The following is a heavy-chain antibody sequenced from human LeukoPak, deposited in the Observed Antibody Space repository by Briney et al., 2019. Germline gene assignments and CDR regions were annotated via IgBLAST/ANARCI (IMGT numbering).Heavy chain of an antibody. CDR3: AKNVLLWFGELHKTGTFDY. D-gene: IGHD3-10*01. J-gene: IGHJ4*02. CDR2: ISGSGGTT. Sequence: GGSLRLSCAASGFTFSSYWMSWVRQAPGKGLEWVSAISGSGGTTYYADSVKGRFTISRDNSKNTLYLQMNSLRAEDTAVYYCAKNVLLWFGELHKTGTFDYWGQGTLVTVSS. CDR1: GFTFSSYW. V-gene: IGHV3-23*01.